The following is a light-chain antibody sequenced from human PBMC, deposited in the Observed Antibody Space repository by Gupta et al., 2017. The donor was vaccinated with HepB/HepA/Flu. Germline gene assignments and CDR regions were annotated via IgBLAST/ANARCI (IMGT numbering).Light chain of an antibody. CDR2: GTS. CDR3: QRQCNTPIIT. J-gene: IGKJ4*01. CDR1: QPVDTSY. Sequence: EIVLTQSPGTLSLSPGERVTLSCRASQPVDTSYLAWYQQKPGQAPRLLIYGTSTMDRGIPDRFSGSGSGTDFALTISIREPEDFAVYSCQRQCNTPIITFGGGSKVEIK. V-gene: IGKV3-20*01.